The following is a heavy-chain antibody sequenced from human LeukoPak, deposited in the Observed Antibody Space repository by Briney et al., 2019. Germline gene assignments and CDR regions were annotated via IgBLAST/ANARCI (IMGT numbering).Heavy chain of an antibody. V-gene: IGHV1-18*01. CDR3: ARDGNVISWADAFDI. CDR1: GYTFTSYG. D-gene: IGHD4-23*01. CDR2: ISAYNGNT. J-gene: IGHJ3*02. Sequence: ASVKVSCKASGYTFTSYGISWVRQAPGQGLEWMGWISAYNGNTNYAQKPQGRVTMTTDTSTSTAYMELRSLRSDDTAVYYCARDGNVISWADAFDIWGQGTMVTVSS.